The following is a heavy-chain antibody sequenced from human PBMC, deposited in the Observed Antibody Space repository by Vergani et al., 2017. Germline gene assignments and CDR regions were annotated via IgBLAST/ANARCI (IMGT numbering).Heavy chain of an antibody. CDR2: IIPILGIA. CDR3: ARDRYGYSFDY. V-gene: IGHV1-69*02. Sequence: QVQLVQSGAEVKKPGSSVKVSCKASGGTFSSYTISWVRQAPGQGLEWMGRIIPILGIANYAQKVQGRVTITAGKSTSTAYMELSSLRSEDTAVYYCARDRYGYSFDYWGQGSLVTVSS. CDR1: GGTFSSYT. J-gene: IGHJ4*02. D-gene: IGHD5-24*01.